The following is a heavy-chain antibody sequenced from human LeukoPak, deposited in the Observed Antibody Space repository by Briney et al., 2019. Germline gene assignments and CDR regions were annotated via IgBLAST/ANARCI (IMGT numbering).Heavy chain of an antibody. CDR2: IGTAGDT. D-gene: IGHD6-6*01. V-gene: IGHV3-13*01. J-gene: IGHJ4*02. CDR3: AKGEGNSSSFDY. CDR1: GFTFSSYD. Sequence: QPGGSLRLSCAASGFTFSSYDMHWVRQATGKGLEWVSAIGTAGDTYYPGSVKGRFTISRENAKNSLSLQMSSLRAGDTAVYYCAKGEGNSSSFDYWGQGTLVTVSS.